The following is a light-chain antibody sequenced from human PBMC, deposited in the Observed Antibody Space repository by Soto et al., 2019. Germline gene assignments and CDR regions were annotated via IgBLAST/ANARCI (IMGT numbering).Light chain of an antibody. CDR2: AAS. J-gene: IGKJ1*01. V-gene: IGKV1-8*01. Sequence: AIRMTQSPSSFSASTGDGVTITCRASQGISSYLAWYQQKPGKAPKLLIYAASTLQSGVPSRFSGSGSGTDFTLTISCLQSEDFATYYCQQYYSYPRTFGQGTKVDI. CDR1: QGISSY. CDR3: QQYYSYPRT.